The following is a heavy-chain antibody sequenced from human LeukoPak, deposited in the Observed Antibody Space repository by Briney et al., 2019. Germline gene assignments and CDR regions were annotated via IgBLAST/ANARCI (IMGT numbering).Heavy chain of an antibody. CDR1: GFTFSLYS. V-gene: IGHV3-21*01. J-gene: IGHJ4*02. CDR2: ISSSSSYI. Sequence: GGSLRLSCAASGFTFSLYSMNWVRQAPGKGLEWVSSISSSSSYIYYADSVKGRFTISRDNAKNSLYLQMNSLRAEDTAVYYCARDLHDYSNPYYFDYWGQGTLVTVSS. CDR3: ARDLHDYSNPYYFDY. D-gene: IGHD4-11*01.